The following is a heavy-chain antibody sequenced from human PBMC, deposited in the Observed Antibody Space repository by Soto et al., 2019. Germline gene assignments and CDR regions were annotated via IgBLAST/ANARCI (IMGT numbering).Heavy chain of an antibody. CDR1: GYTFTSYA. D-gene: IGHD3-9*01. CDR2: INAGNGNT. J-gene: IGHJ6*03. V-gene: IGHV1-3*01. Sequence: QVQLVQSGAEVKKPGASVKVSCKASGYTFTSYAMHWVRQAPGQRLEWMGWINAGNGNTKYSQKFQGRVIITRDTSAGTASVELSSLSYEDTAVYYCARDRGRPIVPGSYYYYMDVWGKGTTVTVSS. CDR3: ARDRGRPIVPGSYYYYMDV.